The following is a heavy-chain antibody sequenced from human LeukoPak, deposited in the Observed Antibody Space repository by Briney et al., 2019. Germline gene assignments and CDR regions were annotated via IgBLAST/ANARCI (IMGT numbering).Heavy chain of an antibody. Sequence: ASVKLSCKASGYTFTGYYMHWVRQAPGQGLEWMGWINPNSGGTHYAQKSQGRVTMTRDTSISTAYMELSGLRSDDTAVYDCARPIRYSSGWYGYWGQGTLVTVSS. J-gene: IGHJ4*02. D-gene: IGHD6-19*01. CDR2: INPNSGGT. CDR3: ARPIRYSSGWYGY. CDR1: GYTFTGYY. V-gene: IGHV1-2*02.